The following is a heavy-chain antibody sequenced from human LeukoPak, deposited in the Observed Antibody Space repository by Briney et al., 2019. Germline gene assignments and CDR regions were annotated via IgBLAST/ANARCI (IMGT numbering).Heavy chain of an antibody. J-gene: IGHJ4*02. CDR2: IRSDGSDE. V-gene: IGHV3-30*02. CDR1: GFTFRNYD. CDR3: AKSRTGWYVFDY. D-gene: IGHD6-19*01. Sequence: GGSLRLSCVASGFTFRNYDMHWVRQTPDRGLEWVAFIRSDGSDEEYADSVKGRFTISRDNSKNMLYLQMNSLRAEDTAVYYCAKSRTGWYVFDYWGQGTLVTVSS.